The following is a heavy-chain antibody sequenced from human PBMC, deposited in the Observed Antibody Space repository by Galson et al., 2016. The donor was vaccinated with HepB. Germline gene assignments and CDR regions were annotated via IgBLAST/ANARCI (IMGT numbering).Heavy chain of an antibody. J-gene: IGHJ4*02. V-gene: IGHV3-13*01. CDR1: GFTFNDYD. CDR3: ASGAHWNLAY. Sequence: SLRLSCAISGFTFNDYDMHWVRQGTGESLEWVATMGPFGDKHYPGSVTGRFTVPRKSAENSLYLQMDSLRAGDSGVYYCASGAHWNLAYWGRGTLVTVSS. D-gene: IGHD1-1*01. CDR2: MGPFGDK.